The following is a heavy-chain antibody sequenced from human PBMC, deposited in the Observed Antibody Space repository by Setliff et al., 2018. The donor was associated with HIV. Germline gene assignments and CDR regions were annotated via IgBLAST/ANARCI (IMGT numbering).Heavy chain of an antibody. CDR1: GYTFTSYY. V-gene: IGHV1-46*01. D-gene: IGHD6-6*01. CDR2: INPSSGST. CDR3: ARDPAPSSSASYFQH. J-gene: IGHJ1*01. Sequence: ASVMVSCKASGYTFTSYYMHWVRQAPGQGLEWMGIINPSSGSTTYAQKFQGRVTMTRDTSTSTVYMELSSLRPEDTAVYYCARDPAPSSSASYFQHWGQGTPVTVSS.